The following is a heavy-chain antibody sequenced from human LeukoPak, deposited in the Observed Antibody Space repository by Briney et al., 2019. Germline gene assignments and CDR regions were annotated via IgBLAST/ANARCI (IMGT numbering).Heavy chain of an antibody. J-gene: IGHJ4*02. Sequence: SETLSLTCTVSGGSISSYYWSWIRQPPGKGLEWIGYIYYSGSTNYNPSLKSRVTISVDTSKNQFSLKLSSVTAADTAVYYCARGLNYDSSGYLFDYWGQGTLVTVSS. V-gene: IGHV4-59*12. CDR3: ARGLNYDSSGYLFDY. CDR2: IYYSGST. D-gene: IGHD3-22*01. CDR1: GGSISSYY.